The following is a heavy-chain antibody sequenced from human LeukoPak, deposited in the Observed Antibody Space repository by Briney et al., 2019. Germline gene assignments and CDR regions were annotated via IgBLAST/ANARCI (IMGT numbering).Heavy chain of an antibody. D-gene: IGHD6-13*01. J-gene: IGHJ4*02. V-gene: IGHV3-53*01. CDR1: GFTFSSYA. CDR2: IYSGGST. CDR3: ARDVTGSSWTDY. Sequence: GGSLRLSCAASGFTFSSYAMSWVRQAPGKGLEWVSVIYSGGSTYYADSVKGRFTISRDNSKNTLYLQMNSLRAEDTAVYYCARDVTGSSWTDYWGQGTLVTVSS.